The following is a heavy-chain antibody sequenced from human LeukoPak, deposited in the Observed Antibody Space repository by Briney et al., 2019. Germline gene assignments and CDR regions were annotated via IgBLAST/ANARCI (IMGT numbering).Heavy chain of an antibody. CDR2: NNPSGGST. Sequence: ASVKVSCKASGYTFTSYYMHWVRQAPGQGLEWMGINNPSGGSTSYAQKFQGRVTMTRDTSTSTVYMEPSSLRSEDTAVYYCARAPISEMATNDFDYWGQGTLVTVSS. CDR1: GYTFTSYY. V-gene: IGHV1-46*01. D-gene: IGHD5-24*01. J-gene: IGHJ4*02. CDR3: ARAPISEMATNDFDY.